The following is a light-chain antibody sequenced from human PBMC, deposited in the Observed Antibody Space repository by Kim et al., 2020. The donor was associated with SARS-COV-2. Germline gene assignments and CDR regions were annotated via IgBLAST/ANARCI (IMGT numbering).Light chain of an antibody. Sequence: EIVLTQSPGTLSLSPGERATLSCRASQSVRNNYLTWYQHKPGQAPRLIIYGASSRATGIPDRFSGSGSGTDFTLSISTLEPEDSAVYYCQQYSSSPPYTFGQGTKVEIK. J-gene: IGKJ2*01. CDR2: GAS. CDR3: QQYSSSPPYT. V-gene: IGKV3-20*01. CDR1: QSVRNNY.